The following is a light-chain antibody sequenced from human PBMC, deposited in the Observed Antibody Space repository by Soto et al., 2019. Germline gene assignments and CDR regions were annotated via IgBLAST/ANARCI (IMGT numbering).Light chain of an antibody. V-gene: IGKV3-11*01. Sequence: EVVLTQSPVTLSLSPGERATLSCRASQSFRGLLAWYQQKPGQAPRLLIYDAYNRATGIPPRFSGSGSGTDFTLTISSLQPEEFATYDCQQSYNSLFTFGQGTRLEIK. CDR1: QSFRGL. CDR3: QQSYNSLFT. CDR2: DAY. J-gene: IGKJ5*01.